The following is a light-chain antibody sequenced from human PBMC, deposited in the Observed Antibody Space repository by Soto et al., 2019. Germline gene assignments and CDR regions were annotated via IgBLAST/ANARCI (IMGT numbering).Light chain of an antibody. CDR1: SSDVGGYNY. CDR3: TSYTTSRTHWV. CDR2: EVS. V-gene: IGLV2-14*01. J-gene: IGLJ3*02. Sequence: QSALTQPASVSGSPGQSITIACTGTSSDVGGYNYVSWYQQHPGKAPKLMIYEVSNRPSWVSNRFSGSKSGNTASLTISGLQAEDEADYYCTSYTTSRTHWVFGGGTKLTVL.